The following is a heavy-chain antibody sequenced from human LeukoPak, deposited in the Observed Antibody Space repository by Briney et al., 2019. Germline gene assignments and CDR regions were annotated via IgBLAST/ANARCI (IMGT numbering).Heavy chain of an antibody. CDR1: GFTFSSHA. D-gene: IGHD2-21*02. J-gene: IGHJ4*02. CDR2: ISYEASNQ. CDR3: ARDYRVGCTSDDCYPIDY. Sequence: GGSLRLSCAASGFTFSSHAMHWVRQAPGKGLEWVAVISYEASNQYYADSVRGRFTISRDNSKNTLSLQMNSLRDEDTALYYCARDYRVGCTSDDCYPIDYWGQGTLVTVSS. V-gene: IGHV3-30*01.